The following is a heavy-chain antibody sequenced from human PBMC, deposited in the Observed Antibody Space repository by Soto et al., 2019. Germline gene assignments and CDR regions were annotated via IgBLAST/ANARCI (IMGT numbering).Heavy chain of an antibody. CDR1: GFTFSSYS. CDR2: ISGSSSTK. D-gene: IGHD4-17*01. Sequence: EVQMVESGGGVVQPGGSLRLSCVVSGFTFSSYSVNWVRRAPGKGLEWVADISGSSSTKYYADSVKGRFTISRDNFKDTLFMQMDSLRDEDTAAYYCARGPEDGDAEFGFVDGNFDLWGRGTPVTVSS. J-gene: IGHJ2*01. V-gene: IGHV3-48*02. CDR3: ARGPEDGDAEFGFVDGNFDL.